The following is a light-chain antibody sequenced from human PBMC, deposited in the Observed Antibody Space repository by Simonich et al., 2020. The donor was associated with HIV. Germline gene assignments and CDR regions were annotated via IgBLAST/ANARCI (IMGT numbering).Light chain of an antibody. CDR2: AVS. CDR3: SSYTITSTLV. Sequence: QSALTQPASVSGSPGQSITISCTGTSSDVGGYNYVSWYQQHPGKAPKVMIYAVSKRPSGVSNRFSGSKAANTASLTISGLQAEDEADYYCSSYTITSTLVFGGGTKLTVL. V-gene: IGLV2-14*01. J-gene: IGLJ3*02. CDR1: SSDVGGYNY.